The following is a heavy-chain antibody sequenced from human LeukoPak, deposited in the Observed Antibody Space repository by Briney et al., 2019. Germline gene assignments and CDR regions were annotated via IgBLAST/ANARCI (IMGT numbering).Heavy chain of an antibody. CDR3: AKGVRGVINAFDI. CDR2: IKQDGSEK. J-gene: IGHJ3*02. V-gene: IGHV3-7*03. D-gene: IGHD3-10*01. Sequence: GGSLRLSCAASGFTFSDYYMSWIRQAPGKGLEWVANIKQDGSEKYYVDSVKGRFTISRDNAKNSLYLQMNSLRAEDTAVYYCAKGVRGVINAFDIWGQGTMVTVSS. CDR1: GFTFSDYY.